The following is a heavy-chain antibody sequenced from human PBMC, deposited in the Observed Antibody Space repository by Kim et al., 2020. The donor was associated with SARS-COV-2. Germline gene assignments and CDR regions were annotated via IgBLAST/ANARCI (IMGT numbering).Heavy chain of an antibody. CDR2: ISSSSSSI. V-gene: IGHV3-21*01. CDR3: ARDPRGAGYGSGGGY. Sequence: GGSLRLSCAASGFTFSSYSMNWVRQAPGKGLEWVSSISSSSSSIYYADSVKGRFTISRDNAKNSLYLQMNSLRAEDTAVYYCARDPRGAGYGSGGGYWGQGTLVTVSS. CDR1: GFTFSSYS. J-gene: IGHJ4*02. D-gene: IGHD3-10*01.